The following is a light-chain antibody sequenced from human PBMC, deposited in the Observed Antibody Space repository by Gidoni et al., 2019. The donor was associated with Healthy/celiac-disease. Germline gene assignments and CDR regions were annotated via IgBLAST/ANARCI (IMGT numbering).Light chain of an antibody. Sequence: QSALTQPASVAGSPGQSFTISCTGTSSDGGSYNLVSWYQQHPGKAPKLMIYEVSKRPSGVSNRFSGSKSGNTASLTISGLRAEDEADYYCCSYAGSYVVFGGGTKLXV. CDR2: EVS. V-gene: IGLV2-23*02. J-gene: IGLJ2*01. CDR3: CSYAGSYVV. CDR1: SSDGGSYNL.